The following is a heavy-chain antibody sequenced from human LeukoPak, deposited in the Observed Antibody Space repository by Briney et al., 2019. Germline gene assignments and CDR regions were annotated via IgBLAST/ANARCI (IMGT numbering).Heavy chain of an antibody. Sequence: SQTLSLTCAVSGGSISSGGYSWSWIRQPPGKGLERIGYIYHSGSTYYNPSLKSRVTISVDRSKNQFSLKLSSVTAADTAVYYCARVGSGSYHFDYWGQGTLVTVSS. CDR1: GGSISSGGYS. CDR3: ARVGSGSYHFDY. D-gene: IGHD3-10*01. J-gene: IGHJ4*02. CDR2: IYHSGST. V-gene: IGHV4-30-2*01.